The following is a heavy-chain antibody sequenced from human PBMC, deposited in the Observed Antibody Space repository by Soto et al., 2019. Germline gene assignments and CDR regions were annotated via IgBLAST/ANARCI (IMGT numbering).Heavy chain of an antibody. V-gene: IGHV3-53*01. Sequence: EVQLVESGGGLIQPGGSLRLSCAAYGFTVSSNYMSWVRQAPGKGLEWVSVIYSRGNTYYADSVKGRFTISRDNSKNTLYLQMNSLRAEDTAVYYCATRLXPIREDALDIWGQGTMVTVSS. CDR2: IYSRGNT. D-gene: IGHD4-17*01. CDR3: ATRLXPIREDALDI. J-gene: IGHJ3*02. CDR1: GFTVSSNY.